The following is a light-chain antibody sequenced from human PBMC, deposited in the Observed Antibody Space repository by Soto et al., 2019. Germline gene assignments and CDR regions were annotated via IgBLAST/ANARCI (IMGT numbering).Light chain of an antibody. J-gene: IGKJ4*01. Sequence: ESVLTQSPATLSVSPGERATLSCRASQSVGSNLAWYQQKPGQVPRLLMYGASTRATGVPARFSGSGSGPEFTLTISSLQSEDFAVYYCQKYKDWPITFGGGTKVDIK. CDR2: GAS. CDR3: QKYKDWPIT. V-gene: IGKV3-15*01. CDR1: QSVGSN.